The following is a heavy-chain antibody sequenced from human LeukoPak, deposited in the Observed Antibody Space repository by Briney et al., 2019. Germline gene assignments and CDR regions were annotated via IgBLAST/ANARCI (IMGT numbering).Heavy chain of an antibody. Sequence: PGGSLRLSCAASGFTFKNSNMHWVRQAPGKGLECISYISSSSSSIYSADSVQGRFTVSRDNAKNSLFLQMNSLRAEDTAVYYCARENYADLFDYWGQGTLVTVSS. V-gene: IGHV3-48*01. CDR2: ISSSSSSI. CDR1: GFTFKNSN. D-gene: IGHD3-16*01. CDR3: ARENYADLFDY. J-gene: IGHJ4*02.